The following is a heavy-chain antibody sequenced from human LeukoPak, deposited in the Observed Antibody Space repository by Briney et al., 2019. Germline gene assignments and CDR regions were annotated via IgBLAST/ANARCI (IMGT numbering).Heavy chain of an antibody. CDR1: GGSISSSSYY. V-gene: IGHV4-39*07. Sequence: SSETLSLTCTVSGGSISSSSYYWGWIRQPPGKGLEWIGSVYYTGASYYNPSLKSRVTMSVDTSKNQFSLELSYVTAADTAVYYCARDHRLFGYFDLWGRGTLVTVSS. D-gene: IGHD3-16*01. CDR3: ARDHRLFGYFDL. J-gene: IGHJ2*01. CDR2: VYYTGAS.